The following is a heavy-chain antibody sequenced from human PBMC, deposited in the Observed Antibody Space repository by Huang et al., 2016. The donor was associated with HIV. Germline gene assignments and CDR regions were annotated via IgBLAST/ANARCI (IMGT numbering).Heavy chain of an antibody. D-gene: IGHD4-17*01. CDR3: AHRRGFDYGDYGY. J-gene: IGHJ4*02. Sequence: QITLKESGPTLVKPTQTLTLTCTFSGFSLSARGVGVGWIRQPPGKALEWLASIYWNDDKRYSPSLKSRRTIAKDTAENQVLLTMTNMDPVDTATYYCAHRRGFDYGDYGYWGQGTLVPSPQ. V-gene: IGHV2-5*01. CDR1: GFSLSARGVG. CDR2: IYWNDDK.